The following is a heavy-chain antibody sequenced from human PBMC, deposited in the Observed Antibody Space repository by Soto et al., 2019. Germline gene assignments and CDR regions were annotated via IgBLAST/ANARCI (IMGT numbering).Heavy chain of an antibody. J-gene: IGHJ4*02. D-gene: IGHD3-22*01. CDR3: ARTSDYYDSSGYYLHTYYFDY. V-gene: IGHV4-30-4*01. Sequence: SEALSLTCTVSGGSISSGDYYWSWIRQPPGKGLEWIGYIYYSGSTYYNPSLKSRVTISVDTSKNQFSLKLSSVTAADTAVYYCARTSDYYDSSGYYLHTYYFDYWGQGTLVTVSS. CDR1: GGSISSGDYY. CDR2: IYYSGST.